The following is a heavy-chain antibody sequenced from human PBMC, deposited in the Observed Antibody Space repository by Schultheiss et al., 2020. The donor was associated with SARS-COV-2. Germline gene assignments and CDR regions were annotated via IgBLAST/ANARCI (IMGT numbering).Heavy chain of an antibody. V-gene: IGHV3-11*05. CDR1: GFSFSDYH. J-gene: IGHJ4*02. Sequence: GGSLRLSCAASGFSFSDYHMSWIRQAPGKGLEWVSYISSSSSYTNHADSVKGRFTISRDNSKNTLYLQMNSLRAEDTAVYYCAKDRYGDYGPYCFDYWGQGTLVTVSS. D-gene: IGHD4-17*01. CDR2: ISSSSSYT. CDR3: AKDRYGDYGPYCFDY.